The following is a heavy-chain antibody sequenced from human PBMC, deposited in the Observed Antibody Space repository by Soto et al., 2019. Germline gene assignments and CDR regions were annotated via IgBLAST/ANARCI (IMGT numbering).Heavy chain of an antibody. Sequence: PSETLSHTCAVYGGYFSGYYWSWIRQPPGKGLEWIGEINHSGSTNYNPSLKSRVTISVDTSKNQFSLKLSSVTAADTAVYYCARGQGNEGDYDYVWGSYRSYYFDYWGQGTLVTVSS. D-gene: IGHD3-16*02. J-gene: IGHJ4*02. CDR3: ARGQGNEGDYDYVWGSYRSYYFDY. CDR1: GGYFSGYY. CDR2: INHSGST. V-gene: IGHV4-34*01.